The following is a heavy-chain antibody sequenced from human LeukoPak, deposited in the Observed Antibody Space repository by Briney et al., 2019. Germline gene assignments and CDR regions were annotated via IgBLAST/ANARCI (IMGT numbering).Heavy chain of an antibody. CDR1: GFTFSSYS. CDR3: ARGGAISPGGWEENAFDI. CDR2: ISSSSSTI. V-gene: IGHV3-48*01. Sequence: PGGSLRLSCAASGFTFSSYSMTWVREAPGKGREWVSYISSSSSTIYYADSVTGRFTISRDNAKNSLYLQMNSLRAEDTAVYYCARGGAISPGGWEENAFDIWGQGTRVTVSS. J-gene: IGHJ3*02. D-gene: IGHD6-19*01.